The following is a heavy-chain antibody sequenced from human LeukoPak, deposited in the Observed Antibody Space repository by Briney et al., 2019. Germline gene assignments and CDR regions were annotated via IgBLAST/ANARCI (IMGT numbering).Heavy chain of an antibody. CDR2: INTSGST. J-gene: IGHJ4*02. CDR1: GGSISNYY. Sequence: PSETLFLTCTVSGGSISNYYWSWIRQPAGKGLECIGRINTSGSTDYNPSLKSRVTMSVDTAKNQFSLNQSSLTTADTAVFYCARSRGTTLVTRFDYWGQGTLVTVSS. D-gene: IGHD5-18*01. V-gene: IGHV4-4*07. CDR3: ARSRGTTLVTRFDY.